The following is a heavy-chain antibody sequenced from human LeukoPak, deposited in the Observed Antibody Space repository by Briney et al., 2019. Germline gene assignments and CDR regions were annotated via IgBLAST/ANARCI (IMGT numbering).Heavy chain of an antibody. V-gene: IGHV3-53*01. D-gene: IGHD1-26*01. CDR2: IYSGGST. J-gene: IGHJ3*02. Sequence: GGTLRLSCAASGFTVSSNYMSWVRQAPGKGLEWVSVIYSGGSTYYADSVKGRFTISRDNSKNTLYLQMNRLRAEDTAVYYCARFSSGSFAFDIWGQGTMVTVSS. CDR3: ARFSSGSFAFDI. CDR1: GFTVSSNY.